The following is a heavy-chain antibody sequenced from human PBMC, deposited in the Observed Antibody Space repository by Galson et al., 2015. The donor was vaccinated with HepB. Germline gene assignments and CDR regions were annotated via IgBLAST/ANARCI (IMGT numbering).Heavy chain of an antibody. J-gene: IGHJ4*02. V-gene: IGHV3-21*01. CDR1: GFTFSTYT. D-gene: IGHD6-13*01. CDR3: AMEQQLDRTMDY. Sequence: SLRLSCAASGFTFSTYTMNWVRQAPGKGLEWVSSISSSSHYIYYADSVKGRFTISRDNAKNSLYLQVNSLRAEDTAVYYCAMEQQLDRTMDYWGQGTLVTVSS. CDR2: ISSSSHYI.